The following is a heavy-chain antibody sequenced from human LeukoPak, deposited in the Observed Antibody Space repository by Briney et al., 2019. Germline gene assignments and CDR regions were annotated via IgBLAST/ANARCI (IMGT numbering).Heavy chain of an antibody. CDR3: AKGGIYAFDY. CDR2: ISSSSSYI. Sequence: GGSLRLSCAASGFTSSSYSMNWVRQAPGKGLEWVSSISSSSSYIYYADSVKGRFTISRDNAKNTLYLQMNGLRAEDTAVYYCAKGGIYAFDYWGQGTLVTVSS. V-gene: IGHV3-21*04. D-gene: IGHD5-12*01. J-gene: IGHJ4*02. CDR1: GFTSSSYS.